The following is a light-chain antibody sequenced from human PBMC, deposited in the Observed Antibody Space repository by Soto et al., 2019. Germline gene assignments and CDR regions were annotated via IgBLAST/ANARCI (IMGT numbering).Light chain of an antibody. CDR1: QSISSW. Sequence: DIKMTQSPSTLSAYVGDRVTITCRASQSISSWLAWYQQKPGKAPKLLIYDASSLESGVPSRFSGSGSGTEFTLTISSLQPDDFATYYCQQYNSYWTFGQGTKVDIK. J-gene: IGKJ1*01. CDR2: DAS. CDR3: QQYNSYWT. V-gene: IGKV1-5*01.